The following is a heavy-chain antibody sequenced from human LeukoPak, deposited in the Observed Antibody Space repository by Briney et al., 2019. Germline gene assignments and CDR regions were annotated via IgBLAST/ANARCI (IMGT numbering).Heavy chain of an antibody. D-gene: IGHD3-3*01. CDR2: IYYSGST. Sequence: PSETLSLTCTVSGGSISSSSYYWGWIRQPPGKGLEWIGSIYYSGSTYYNPSLKSRVTISVDTSKNQFSLKLSSVTASDTAAYYCVRHYHFWSAYYGYFDPCGAGDLHTVSS. CDR1: GGSISSSSYY. J-gene: IGHJ2*01. V-gene: IGHV4-39*01. CDR3: VRHYHFWSAYYGYFDP.